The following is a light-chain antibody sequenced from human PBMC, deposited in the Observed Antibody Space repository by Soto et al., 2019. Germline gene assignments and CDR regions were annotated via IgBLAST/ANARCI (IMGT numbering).Light chain of an antibody. CDR2: AAS. CDR3: QQSYRTTLT. CDR1: QSISSY. J-gene: IGKJ4*01. V-gene: IGKV1-39*01. Sequence: DIQMTQSPSSLSASVGDRVTITCRASQSISSYLNWYQQKPGKAPKLLIYAASSLQSGVPSRFSGSGSWTDFTLTISSLQPEDFATYYCQQSYRTTLTFGGGTKVEIK.